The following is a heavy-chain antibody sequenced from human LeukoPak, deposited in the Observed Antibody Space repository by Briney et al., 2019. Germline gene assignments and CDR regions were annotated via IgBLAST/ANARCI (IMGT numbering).Heavy chain of an antibody. CDR1: GFTFSSYG. CDR2: ISSSGSTI. D-gene: IGHD1-26*01. J-gene: IGHJ3*02. Sequence: GGTLRLPCAASGFTFSSYGMSWVRQAPGKGLEWVSYISSSGSTIYYAGSVKGRFTISRDNAKNSLYLQMNSLRAEDTAVYYCARDTGGVGATQDAFDIWGQGTMVTVSS. CDR3: ARDTGGVGATQDAFDI. V-gene: IGHV3-48*04.